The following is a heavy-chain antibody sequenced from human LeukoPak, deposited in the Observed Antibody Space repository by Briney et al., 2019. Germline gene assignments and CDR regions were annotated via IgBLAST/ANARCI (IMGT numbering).Heavy chain of an antibody. Sequence: SETLSLTCAVYGGSFSGYFWSWIRQPPGKGLEWIGEINRGGSSNYNPSLKSRVTISVDTSKNQFSLKLSSVTAADTAVYYCAREIYYDSSAYDYWGQGTLVTVSS. CDR1: GGSFSGYF. CDR2: INRGGSS. V-gene: IGHV4-34*01. J-gene: IGHJ4*02. CDR3: AREIYYDSSAYDY. D-gene: IGHD3-22*01.